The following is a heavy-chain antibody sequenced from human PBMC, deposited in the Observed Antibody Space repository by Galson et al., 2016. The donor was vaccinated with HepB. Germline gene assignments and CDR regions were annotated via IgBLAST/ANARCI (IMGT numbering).Heavy chain of an antibody. D-gene: IGHD1-1*01. CDR2: ISWNSGTI. J-gene: IGHJ4*02. V-gene: IGHV3-9*01. CDR1: GFTFTTYG. Sequence: SLRLSCAASGFTFTTYGMHWVRQAPGKGLEWVSWISWNSGTIGYADSVKGRFTMSRDNAKNSLYLQMNSLRAEDTALYYCAKGTNWNDELPDFDYWGQGTLVTVSS. CDR3: AKGTNWNDELPDFDY.